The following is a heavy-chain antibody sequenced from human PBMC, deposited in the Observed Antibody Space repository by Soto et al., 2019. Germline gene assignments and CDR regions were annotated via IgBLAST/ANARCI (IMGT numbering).Heavy chain of an antibody. D-gene: IGHD2-15*01. CDR2: INPNSGGT. CDR1: GYTFTGYY. J-gene: IGHJ5*02. V-gene: IGHV1-2*02. Sequence: GASVKVSCKASGYTFTGYYMQWVRQAPGQGLEWMGWINPNSGGTNYAQKFQGRVTMTRDTSISTAYMELSRLRSDDTAVYYCARVLFYCSGGSCLVSWFDPWGQGTLVTVYS. CDR3: ARVLFYCSGGSCLVSWFDP.